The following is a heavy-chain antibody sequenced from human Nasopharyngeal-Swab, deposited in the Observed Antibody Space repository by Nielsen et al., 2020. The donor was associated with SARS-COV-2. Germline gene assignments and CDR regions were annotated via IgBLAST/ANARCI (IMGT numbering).Heavy chain of an antibody. V-gene: IGHV3-33*05. D-gene: IGHD2-15*01. CDR3: ATDIVVVVAATPRTNY. Sequence: VRQAPGKGLEWVAVISYDGSNKYYADSVKGRFTISRDNSKNTLYLQMNSLRAEDTAVYYCATDIVVVVAATPRTNYWGQGTLVTVSS. CDR2: ISYDGSNK. J-gene: IGHJ4*02.